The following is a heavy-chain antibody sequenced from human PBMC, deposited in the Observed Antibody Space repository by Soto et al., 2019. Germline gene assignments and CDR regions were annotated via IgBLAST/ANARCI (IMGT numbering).Heavy chain of an antibody. Sequence: GESLKISCKGSGYSFTSYWISWVRQMPGKGLEWMGRIDPSDSYTNYSPSFQGHVTISADKSISTAYLQWSSLKASDTAMYYCARHGSYYGWGSPYGTDVWGQGTTVTVSS. V-gene: IGHV5-10-1*01. J-gene: IGHJ6*02. CDR3: ARHGSYYGWGSPYGTDV. D-gene: IGHD3-10*01. CDR1: GYSFTSYW. CDR2: IDPSDSYT.